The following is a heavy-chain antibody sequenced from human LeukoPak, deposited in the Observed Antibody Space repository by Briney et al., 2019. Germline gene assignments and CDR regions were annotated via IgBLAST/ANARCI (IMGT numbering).Heavy chain of an antibody. V-gene: IGHV4-31*03. D-gene: IGHD5-18*01. CDR1: GGSISSGGYY. J-gene: IGHJ4*02. CDR3: ARGTAMVPSDY. Sequence: PSETLSLTCTVSGGSISSGGYYWSWIRQHPGKGLEWIGYIYYSGSTYYNPSLKSRVTISVDTSKNQFSLKLSSVTAADTAVYYCARGTAMVPSDYWGQGTLVTVSS. CDR2: IYYSGST.